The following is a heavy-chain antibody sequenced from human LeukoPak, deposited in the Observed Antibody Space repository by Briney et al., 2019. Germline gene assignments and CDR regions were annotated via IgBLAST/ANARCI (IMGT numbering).Heavy chain of an antibody. CDR3: ARGGYSYGTRAFDY. Sequence: GGSLRLSCAASGFTFSSYEMNWVRQAPGKGLEWVSSISSSGSTIYYADSVKGRFTISRDNAKNSLYLQMNSLRAEDAAVYYCARGGYSYGTRAFDYWGQGTLVTVSS. D-gene: IGHD5-18*01. CDR1: GFTFSSYE. J-gene: IGHJ4*02. V-gene: IGHV3-48*03. CDR2: ISSSGSTI.